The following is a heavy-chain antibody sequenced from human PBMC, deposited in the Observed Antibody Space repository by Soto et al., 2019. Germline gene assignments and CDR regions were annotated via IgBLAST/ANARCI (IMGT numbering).Heavy chain of an antibody. CDR3: AKDLSRVRIQLWPSYYYYGTDV. V-gene: IGHV1-69*13. CDR2: IIPIFGTA. J-gene: IGHJ6*02. CDR1: GGTFSSYA. Sequence: SVKVSCKASGGTFSSYAISWVRQAPGQGLEWMGGIIPIFGTANYAQKFQGRVTITADESTSTAYMELSSLRAEDTAVYYCAKDLSRVRIQLWPSYYYYGTDVWGQGTTVTVSS. D-gene: IGHD5-18*01.